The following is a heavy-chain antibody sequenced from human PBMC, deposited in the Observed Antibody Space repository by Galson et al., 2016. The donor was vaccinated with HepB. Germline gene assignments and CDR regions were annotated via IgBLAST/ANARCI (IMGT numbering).Heavy chain of an antibody. V-gene: IGHV3-30-3*01. D-gene: IGHD5-24*01. CDR3: AKVRERWLQLGYSNVMDV. CDR2: ISFDDGSNK. CDR1: GFTFSHYA. Sequence: SLRLSCAASGFTFSHYAMHWVRQAPGKGLEWVAVISFDDGSNKSYGDSVKGRFTISRDNFKNTLYLQMNSLRTYDTAVYYCAKVRERWLQLGYSNVMDVWGQGTTVTVSS. J-gene: IGHJ6*02.